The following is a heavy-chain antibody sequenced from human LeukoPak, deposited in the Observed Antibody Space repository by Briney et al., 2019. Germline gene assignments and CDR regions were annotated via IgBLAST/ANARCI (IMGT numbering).Heavy chain of an antibody. Sequence: SETLSLTCAVYGGSFSGYYWSWIRQPPGKGLEWIGEINHSGSTNYNPSLKSRVTISVDTPKNQFSLKLSSVTAADTAVYYCARGPLGYCSGGSCYGLVRWFDPWGQGTLVTVSS. D-gene: IGHD2-15*01. CDR1: GGSFSGYY. V-gene: IGHV4-34*01. CDR3: ARGPLGYCSGGSCYGLVRWFDP. J-gene: IGHJ5*02. CDR2: INHSGST.